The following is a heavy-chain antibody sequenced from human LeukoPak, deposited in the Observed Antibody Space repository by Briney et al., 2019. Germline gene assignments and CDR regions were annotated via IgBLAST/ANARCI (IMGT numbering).Heavy chain of an antibody. Sequence: GGSLRLSCAASGFTVSSNYMSWVRQAPGKGLEWVSVIYSGGSTYYADSVKGRSTISRDNSKNTLYLQMNSLRAEDTAVYYCAKSFFPGGSSFTFDIWGQGTLVTVSS. V-gene: IGHV3-53*01. CDR2: IYSGGST. CDR3: AKSFFPGGSSFTFDI. D-gene: IGHD3-10*01. CDR1: GFTVSSNY. J-gene: IGHJ3*02.